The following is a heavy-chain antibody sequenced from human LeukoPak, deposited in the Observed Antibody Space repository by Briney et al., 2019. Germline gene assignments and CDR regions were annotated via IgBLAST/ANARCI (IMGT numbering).Heavy chain of an antibody. Sequence: KPSETLSLTCTVSGGSISRYYWSWIRQPPGKGLEWIGYIYYSGSTNYNPSLRSRVTISVDTSKNQFSLKLSSVTAADTAVYYCASRVVPAAFGEWGQGNLVTVSS. CDR2: IYYSGST. CDR1: GGSISRYY. CDR3: ASRVVPAAFGE. J-gene: IGHJ4*02. V-gene: IGHV4-59*08. D-gene: IGHD2-2*01.